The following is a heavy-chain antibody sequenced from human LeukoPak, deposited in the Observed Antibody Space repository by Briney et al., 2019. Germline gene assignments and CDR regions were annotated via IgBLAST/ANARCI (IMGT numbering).Heavy chain of an antibody. CDR1: GYSFNTYS. CDR2: INPNSGGT. Sequence: ASVKVSCKASGYSFNTYSVNWVRQAPGQGLEWMGWINPNSGGTNYAQKFQGWVTMTRDTSISTAYMELSRLRSDDTAVYYCARGDYDILTGYPHYFDYWGQGTLVTVSS. V-gene: IGHV1-2*04. D-gene: IGHD3-9*01. CDR3: ARGDYDILTGYPHYFDY. J-gene: IGHJ4*02.